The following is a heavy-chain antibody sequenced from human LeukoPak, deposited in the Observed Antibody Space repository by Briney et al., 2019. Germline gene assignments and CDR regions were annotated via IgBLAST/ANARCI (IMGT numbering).Heavy chain of an antibody. CDR1: GFTFSSYW. CDR3: ARGRPHGNDY. Sequence: GGSLRLSCEASGFTFSSYWMNWVRQAPGKGLVWVSRIASDGSSATYADSVKGRFSISRDNAKNTLYLQMNSLRVEDTAVYYCARGRPHGNDYWGQGTLVTVSS. CDR2: IASDGSSA. J-gene: IGHJ4*02. V-gene: IGHV3-74*01. D-gene: IGHD4-23*01.